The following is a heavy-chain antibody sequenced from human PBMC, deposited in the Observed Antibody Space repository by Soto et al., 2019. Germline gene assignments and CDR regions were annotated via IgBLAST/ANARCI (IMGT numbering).Heavy chain of an antibody. CDR2: ISYDGSNK. J-gene: IGHJ4*02. D-gene: IGHD2-15*01. CDR3: TKDVLYCGGGSCLVGPSYTFDH. V-gene: IGHV3-30*18. CDR1: GFTFSSYG. Sequence: PGGSLRLSCAASGFTFSSYGMHWVRQAPGKGLEWVAVISYDGSNKYYADSVKGRFTISRDNSKNTLYLQMNSLRAEDTAVYYCTKDVLYCGGGSCLVGPSYTFDHWGQGTLVTVSS.